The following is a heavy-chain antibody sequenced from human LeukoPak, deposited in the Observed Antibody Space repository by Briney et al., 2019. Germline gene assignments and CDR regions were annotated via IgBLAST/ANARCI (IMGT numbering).Heavy chain of an antibody. J-gene: IGHJ4*02. CDR1: GYTFTGYY. D-gene: IGHD6-19*01. CDR3: ARSVGLAGYYFDY. CDR2: INPNSGGT. V-gene: IGHV1-2*02. Sequence: ASVKVSCKASGYTFTGYYMHWVRQAPGQGLEWMGWINPNSGGTNYAQKFQGRVIMTRDTSISTAYMELSRLRSDDTAVYYCARSVGLAGYYFDYWGQGTLVTVSS.